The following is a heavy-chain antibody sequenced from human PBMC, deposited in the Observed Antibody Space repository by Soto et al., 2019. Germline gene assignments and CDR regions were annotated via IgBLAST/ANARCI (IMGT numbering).Heavy chain of an antibody. CDR1: GYSVYSYW. CDR3: ARRRGRCSDGVCYSWWFDP. Sequence: PGESLKISCKGSGYSVYSYWIAWVRQMPGKGLEWMGIIYPGDSDTRYSPSFEGQVTISADKSISAAYLQWSSLKASDTGIYYCARRRGRCSDGVCYSWWFDPWGQGTRVTVSS. D-gene: IGHD2-8*01. J-gene: IGHJ5*02. V-gene: IGHV5-51*01. CDR2: IYPGDSDT.